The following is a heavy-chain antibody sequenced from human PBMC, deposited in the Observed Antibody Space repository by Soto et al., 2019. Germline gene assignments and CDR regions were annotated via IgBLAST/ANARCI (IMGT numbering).Heavy chain of an antibody. CDR1: GGTFSRHS. CDR3: ARDLTSVRGS. CDR2: IIPIFDAT. D-gene: IGHD3-10*01. Sequence: QVQMVQSGAEVKKPGSSARVSCKVSGGTFSRHSISWVRQAPGQGLEWMGGIIPIFDATLYAQKFHGRLTITADESTTTFHMDLSGLRPEDTAIYYCARDLTSVRGSWGQGTLVTVS. J-gene: IGHJ4*02. V-gene: IGHV1-69*01.